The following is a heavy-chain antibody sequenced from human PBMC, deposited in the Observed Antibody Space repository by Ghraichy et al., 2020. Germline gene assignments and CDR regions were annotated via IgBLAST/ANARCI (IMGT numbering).Heavy chain of an antibody. CDR2: INHSGST. CDR1: GGSFSGYY. J-gene: IGHJ4*02. V-gene: IGHV4-34*01. CDR3: ASFAGDYGGNSGSLGFDY. D-gene: IGHD4-23*01. Sequence: SETLSLTCAVYGGSFSGYYWSWIRQPPGKGLEWIGEINHSGSTNYNPSLKSRVTISVDTSKNQFSLKLSSVTAAETAVYYCASFAGDYGGNSGSLGFDYWGQGTLVTVSS.